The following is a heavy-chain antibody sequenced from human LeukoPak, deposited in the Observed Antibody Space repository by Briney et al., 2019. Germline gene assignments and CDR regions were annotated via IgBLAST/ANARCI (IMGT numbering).Heavy chain of an antibody. CDR2: IHHTGTT. CDR3: Y. Sequence: SETLSLTCTVSSYSISRGYYWGWIRQSPGKGLEWIGNIHHTGTTSYNPSLESRVTISLDLSKNQFSLKLSSVTAADTAVSIDYWGQGTLVTVSS. CDR1: SYSISRGYY. V-gene: IGHV4-38-2*02. J-gene: IGHJ4*02. D-gene: IGHD2-2*02.